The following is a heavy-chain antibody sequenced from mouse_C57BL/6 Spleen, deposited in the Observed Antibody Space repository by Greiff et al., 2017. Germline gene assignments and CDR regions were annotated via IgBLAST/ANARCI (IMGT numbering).Heavy chain of an antibody. J-gene: IGHJ2*01. CDR1: GFTFSNYW. Sequence: EVKLEESGGGLVQPGGSMKFSCVASGFTFSNYWMNWVRQSPEKGLEWVAQISLKSDNYATHYAVSVKGRFTISRDDSKSSVYLQMNNLSAEDAGIYYCTEFITTVGLGYWGTGTTLTVST. V-gene: IGHV6-3*01. D-gene: IGHD1-1*01. CDR3: TEFITTVGLGY. CDR2: ISLKSDNYAT.